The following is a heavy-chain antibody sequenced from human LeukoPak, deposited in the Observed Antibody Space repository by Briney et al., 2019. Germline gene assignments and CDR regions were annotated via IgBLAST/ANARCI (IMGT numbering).Heavy chain of an antibody. V-gene: IGHV1-3*01. Sequence: ASVKVPCKASGYTFTSYAMDWVRQAPGQSLEWMGWINAGSGITKYSQKFQGRVTITRDTSASTAYMELSSLRSEDTAVYYCARVYGDYVDAFDIWGQGTMVTVSS. D-gene: IGHD4-17*01. CDR1: GYTFTSYA. J-gene: IGHJ3*02. CDR2: INAGSGIT. CDR3: ARVYGDYVDAFDI.